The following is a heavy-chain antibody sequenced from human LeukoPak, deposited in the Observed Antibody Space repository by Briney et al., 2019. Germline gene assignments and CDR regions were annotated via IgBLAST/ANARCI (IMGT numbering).Heavy chain of an antibody. D-gene: IGHD2-2*01. CDR2: IYYSGST. Sequence: PSETLSLTCTVSGGSISSYYWSWIRQPPGKGLEWIGYIYYSGSTNYNPSLKSRVTISVDTSKNQFSLKLSSVTAADTAVYYCARRYCSSTSCMDVWGQGTTVTVSS. CDR1: GGSISSYY. V-gene: IGHV4-59*08. CDR3: ARRYCSSTSCMDV. J-gene: IGHJ6*02.